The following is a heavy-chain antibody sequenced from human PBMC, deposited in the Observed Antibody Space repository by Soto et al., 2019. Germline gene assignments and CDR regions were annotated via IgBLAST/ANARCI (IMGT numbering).Heavy chain of an antibody. CDR3: ASPPFYSSSWYGDFPH. Sequence: PSETLSLTCAVYGGSFSGYYWSWIRQPPGKGLEWIGEINHSGSTNYNPSLKSRVTISVDTSKNQFSLKLSSVTAADTAVYYCASPPFYSSSWYGDFPHWGQGTLVTVSS. CDR1: GGSFSGYY. J-gene: IGHJ1*01. D-gene: IGHD6-13*01. CDR2: INHSGST. V-gene: IGHV4-34*01.